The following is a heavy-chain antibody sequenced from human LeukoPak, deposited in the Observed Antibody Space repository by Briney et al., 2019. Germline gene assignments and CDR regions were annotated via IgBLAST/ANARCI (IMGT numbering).Heavy chain of an antibody. J-gene: IGHJ5*02. V-gene: IGHV4-59*08. CDR1: GGSISSHY. Sequence: SETLSLTCTVSGGSISSHYWSWIRQPPGKGLEWIGYIYYSGSTNYNPSLKSRVTISVDTSKNQFSLKLSSVTAADTAVYYCARGDIVVVPAGSLSWFGPWGQGTLVTVSS. CDR3: ARGDIVVVPAGSLSWFGP. D-gene: IGHD2-2*01. CDR2: IYYSGST.